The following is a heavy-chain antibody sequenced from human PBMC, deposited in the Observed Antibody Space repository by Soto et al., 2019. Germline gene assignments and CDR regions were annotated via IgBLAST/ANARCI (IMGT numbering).Heavy chain of an antibody. CDR1: GFTFSSYA. V-gene: IGHV3-23*01. Sequence: EVQLLESGGGLVQPGGSLRLSCAASGFTFSSYAMSWVRQAPGKGLEWVSAISGSGGSTYYADSMKGRFTISRDNSKNTLYLQMNSLRAEDTAVYYCAKWVVVVAASVLDYFDYWGQGTLVTVSS. J-gene: IGHJ4*02. D-gene: IGHD2-15*01. CDR2: ISGSGGST. CDR3: AKWVVVVAASVLDYFDY.